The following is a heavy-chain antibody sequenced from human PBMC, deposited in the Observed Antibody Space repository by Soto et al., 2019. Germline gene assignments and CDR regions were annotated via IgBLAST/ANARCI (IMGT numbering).Heavy chain of an antibody. CDR3: ARDFVVGGPTINYYYGMDV. CDR1: GFTFSSYA. Sequence: PGESLKISCAASGFTFSSYAMHWVRQAPGKGLEWVAVISYDGSNKYYADSVKGRFTISRDNSKNTLYLQMNSLGAEDTAVYYCARDFVVGGPTINYYYGMDVWRQGTTVTVSS. D-gene: IGHD1-26*01. J-gene: IGHJ6*02. CDR2: ISYDGSNK. V-gene: IGHV3-30*14.